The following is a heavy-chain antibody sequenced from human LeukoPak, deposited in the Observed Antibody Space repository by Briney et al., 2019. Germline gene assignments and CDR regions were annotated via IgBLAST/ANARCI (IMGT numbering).Heavy chain of an antibody. Sequence: GGSLRLSCAASGFTFSRYSMNWVRQAPGKGLEWVSSISYSSSSKYYADSVKGRVTISRDNAKNSLYLQMDSLRAEDTAVYYCARPYCSSTSCYWYFDYWGQGTLVTVSS. D-gene: IGHD2-2*01. CDR3: ARPYCSSTSCYWYFDY. J-gene: IGHJ4*02. V-gene: IGHV3-48*04. CDR1: GFTFSRYS. CDR2: ISYSSSSK.